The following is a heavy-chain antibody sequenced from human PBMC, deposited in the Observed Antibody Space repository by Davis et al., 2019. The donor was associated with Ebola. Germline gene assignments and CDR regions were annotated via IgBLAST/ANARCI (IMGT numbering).Heavy chain of an antibody. J-gene: IGHJ4*02. V-gene: IGHV3-7*01. CDR2: IKQDGNEK. D-gene: IGHD1-26*01. CDR1: GFTFSSPW. CDR3: ARGGSYPDY. Sequence: PGGSLRLSCAASGFTFSSPWMSWVRQAPGKGLEWVANIKQDGNEKKYVDSVKGRFTISRDNAKNLLSLQMDSLRVEDTAIYYCARGGSYPDYWSQGILVTVSS.